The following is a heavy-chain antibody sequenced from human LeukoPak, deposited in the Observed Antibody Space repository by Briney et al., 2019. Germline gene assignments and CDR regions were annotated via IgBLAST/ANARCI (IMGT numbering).Heavy chain of an antibody. CDR3: AGISHVSSGYYTAHFDY. Sequence: ASVKVSCKTSGYTFTDYYMHWVRQAPGQGLEWMGWINPNSGDTNYAQKFQGRVTMTRDTSITTAYMELSRLKSDDTAVYYCAGISHVSSGYYTAHFDYWGQGTLVTVSS. CDR1: GYTFTDYY. CDR2: INPNSGDT. D-gene: IGHD3-3*02. V-gene: IGHV1-2*02. J-gene: IGHJ4*02.